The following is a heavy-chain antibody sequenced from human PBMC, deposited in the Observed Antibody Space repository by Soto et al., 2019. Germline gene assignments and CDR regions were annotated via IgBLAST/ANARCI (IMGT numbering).Heavy chain of an antibody. D-gene: IGHD5-12*01. CDR3: ASSSSRDGYNPFYYYGMDV. Sequence: GGSLRLSCAASGFTFSSYAMHWVRQAPGKGLEWVAVISYDGSNKYYADSVKGRFTISRDNSKNTLYLQMNSLRAEDTAVYYCASSSSRDGYNPFYYYGMDVWGQGTTVTVSS. CDR1: GFTFSSYA. CDR2: ISYDGSNK. J-gene: IGHJ6*02. V-gene: IGHV3-30-3*01.